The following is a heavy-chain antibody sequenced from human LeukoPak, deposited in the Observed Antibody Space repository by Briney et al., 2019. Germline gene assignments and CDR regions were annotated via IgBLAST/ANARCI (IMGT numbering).Heavy chain of an antibody. CDR2: IHYSGNT. CDR3: ASHYGSGSFYSPFDY. CDR1: GGSITTTTYH. J-gene: IGHJ4*02. D-gene: IGHD3-10*01. V-gene: IGHV4-39*07. Sequence: SETLSLTCTVSGGSITTTTYHWGWIRQSPGKGLEWIGSIHYSGNTYYNPSLKSRVSISLDTSKNQFSLKLNSVTAADTAVYYCASHYGSGSFYSPFDYWGQGTLVTVSS.